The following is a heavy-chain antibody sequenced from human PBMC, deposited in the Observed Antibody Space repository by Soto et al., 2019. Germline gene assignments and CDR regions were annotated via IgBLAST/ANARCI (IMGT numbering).Heavy chain of an antibody. CDR3: ATSPPSYCGGDCPFGFDP. V-gene: IGHV1-69*13. Sequence: ASVKVSCKASGGTFSSYAISWVRQAPGQGLEWMGGIIPIFGTANYAQKFQGRVTITADESTSTAYMELSSLRSEDTAVYYCATSPPSYCGGDCPFGFDPWGQGTLVTVSS. CDR1: GGTFSSYA. CDR2: IIPIFGTA. J-gene: IGHJ5*02. D-gene: IGHD2-21*02.